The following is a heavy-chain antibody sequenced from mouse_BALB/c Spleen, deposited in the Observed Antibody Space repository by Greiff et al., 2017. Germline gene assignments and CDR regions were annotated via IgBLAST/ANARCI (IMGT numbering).Heavy chain of an antibody. CDR2: IYPGNSDT. CDR1: GYSFTSYW. Sequence: EVKLVESGTVLARPGASVKMSCKASGYSFTSYWMHWVKQRPGQGLEWIGAIYPGNSDTSYNQKFKGKAKLTAVTSASTAYMELSSLTNEDSAVYYCTRTPITTVVATDWYFDVWGAGTTVTVSS. CDR3: TRTPITTVVATDWYFDV. J-gene: IGHJ1*01. V-gene: IGHV1-5*01. D-gene: IGHD1-1*01.